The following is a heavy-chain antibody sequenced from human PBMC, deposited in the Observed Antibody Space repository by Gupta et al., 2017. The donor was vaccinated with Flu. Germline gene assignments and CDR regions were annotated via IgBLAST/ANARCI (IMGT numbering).Heavy chain of an antibody. D-gene: IGHD3-16*01. V-gene: IGHV5-10-1*01. CDR1: GYGFTTYW. Sequence: VQPLAEVKKPGGSLRISCQGSGYGFTTYWISWMRQMPGKGLEWMGRIDPSDSYTNYSPSFQGHVTISADKSISTAYLQWSSLKASDTAMYYCATDPRYYDYVWGSYRDSWGQGTLVTVSS. CDR2: IDPSDSYT. J-gene: IGHJ5*01. CDR3: ATDPRYYDYVWGSYRDS.